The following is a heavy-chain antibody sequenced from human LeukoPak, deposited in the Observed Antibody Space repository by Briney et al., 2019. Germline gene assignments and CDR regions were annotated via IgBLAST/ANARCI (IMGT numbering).Heavy chain of an antibody. D-gene: IGHD4-23*01. CDR2: ISGSGGGT. CDR1: GFTFSSYA. J-gene: IGHJ3*02. V-gene: IGHV3-23*01. CDR3: AKTFLGWAGSPVDGSHDAFDI. Sequence: GGSLRLSCAASGFTFSSYAMSWVRQAPGKGLEWVSAISGSGGGTYYADSVKGRFTISRDNSKNTLYLQMNSLRAEDTAVYYCAKTFLGWAGSPVDGSHDAFDIWGQGTMVTVSS.